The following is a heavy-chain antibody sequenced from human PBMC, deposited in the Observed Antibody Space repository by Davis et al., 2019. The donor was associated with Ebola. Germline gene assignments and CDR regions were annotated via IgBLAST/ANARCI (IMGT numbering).Heavy chain of an antibody. CDR1: GYTFTNYD. D-gene: IGHD5-12*01. J-gene: IGHJ5*01. Sequence: AASVKVSCKASGYTFTNYDVHWVRQGTGQGLEWIGWMNPNSGNTGYGQKFRGRVTMTRNTSISTAYMELSSLTSEDTAVYYCARGRKVARMGSWFDSWGQGTLVTVSS. V-gene: IGHV1-8*01. CDR3: ARGRKVARMGSWFDS. CDR2: MNPNSGNT.